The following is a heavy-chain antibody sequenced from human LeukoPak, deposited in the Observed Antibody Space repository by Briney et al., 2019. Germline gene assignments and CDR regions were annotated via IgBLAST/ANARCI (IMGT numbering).Heavy chain of an antibody. CDR1: GGSISSYY. V-gene: IGHV4-4*07. Sequence: PSETLSLTCTVSGGSISSYYWRWIRQPAGEGLEWIGRIYTSGSTNYNPSLKSRVTMSVDTSKNQFSLKLSSVTAADTAVYYCARDSSSWYYYYMDVWGKGTTVTVSS. CDR3: ARDSSSWYYYYMDV. J-gene: IGHJ6*03. CDR2: IYTSGST. D-gene: IGHD6-13*01.